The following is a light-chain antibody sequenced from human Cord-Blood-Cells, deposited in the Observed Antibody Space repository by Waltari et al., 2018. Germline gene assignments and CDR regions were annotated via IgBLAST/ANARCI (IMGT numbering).Light chain of an antibody. CDR2: WAS. V-gene: IGKV4-1*01. CDR1: QSVLYSSNNEKY. J-gene: IGKJ2*01. CDR3: QQYYSTPHT. Sequence: DIVMTQSPDSLAVSLGERATINCKSSQSVLYSSNNEKYLAWYQQKPGQTPKLLIYWASTRVSGVPDRFSGSGSGADFTLTISSLQAEDVAVYYCQQYYSTPHTFGQGTKLEIK.